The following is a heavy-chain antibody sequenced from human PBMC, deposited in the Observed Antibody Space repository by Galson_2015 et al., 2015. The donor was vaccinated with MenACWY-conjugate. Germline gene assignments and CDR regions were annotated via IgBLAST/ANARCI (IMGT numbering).Heavy chain of an antibody. CDR2: IFPNDSDT. V-gene: IGHV5-51*01. Sequence: QSGAEVKKPGESLKISCKASGYTFTNYWIAWVRQMPGKGLEWMGIIFPNDSDTRYSPSFQGQVTISADKSINTAYLQWNSLKASDPSVYCCARLVTVETPYYYYGMDVWGQGTTVTVSS. D-gene: IGHD4-23*01. CDR1: GYTFTNYW. J-gene: IGHJ6*02. CDR3: ARLVTVETPYYYYGMDV.